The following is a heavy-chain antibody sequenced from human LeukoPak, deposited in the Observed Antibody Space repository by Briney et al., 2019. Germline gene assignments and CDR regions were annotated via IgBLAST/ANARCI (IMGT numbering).Heavy chain of an antibody. CDR2: IYYSGTT. CDR3: ARGVYIAAAQYGY. J-gene: IGHJ4*02. CDR1: GGSISSYY. D-gene: IGHD6-13*01. Sequence: SEALSLTCTVSGGSISSYYWSWIRQPPGKGLEWIGYIYYSGTTNYDPSLKSRVTISVDTSKNQFSLKLSSVTAADTAVYYCARGVYIAAAQYGYWGQGTLVTVSS. V-gene: IGHV4-59*01.